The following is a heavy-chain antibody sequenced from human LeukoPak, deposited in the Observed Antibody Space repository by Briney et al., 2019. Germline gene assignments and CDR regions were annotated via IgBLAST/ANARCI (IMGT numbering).Heavy chain of an antibody. J-gene: IGHJ4*02. CDR1: GFTFSSYA. V-gene: IGHV3-23*01. Sequence: PGGSLRLSCAASGFTFSSYAMSWVRQAPGKGLEWVSAVSGSGGSTYYADSVKGRFTISRDNSKNTLYLQMSSLRAEDTAVYYCAKDQKMHGDYWGQGTLVTVSS. D-gene: IGHD5-24*01. CDR3: AKDQKMHGDY. CDR2: VSGSGGST.